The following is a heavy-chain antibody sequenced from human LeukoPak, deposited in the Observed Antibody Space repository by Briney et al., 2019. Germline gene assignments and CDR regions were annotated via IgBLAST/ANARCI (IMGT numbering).Heavy chain of an antibody. J-gene: IGHJ4*02. V-gene: IGHV7-4-1*02. CDR3: ALHYYDSSGYYNNY. Sequence: ASVKVSCKASGYTFTTYAMNWVRQAPGQGLEWMGWINTNTGNPTYAQGFTGRFVFSSDTSVSTAYLQISSLKAADTAVYYCALHYYDSSGYYNNYWGQGTLVTVSS. D-gene: IGHD3-22*01. CDR2: INTNTGNP. CDR1: GYTFTTYA.